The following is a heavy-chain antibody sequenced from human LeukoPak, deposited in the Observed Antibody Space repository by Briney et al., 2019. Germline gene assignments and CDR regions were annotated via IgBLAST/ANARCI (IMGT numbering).Heavy chain of an antibody. D-gene: IGHD6-13*01. Sequence: PGRSLRLSCAASTSTLSTYWMSWVRQAPGKGLEWVANIKQDGGQKYYLDSVKGRFTVSRDNAKKSLYLQMNSLSAEDTAVYYCARLRAAQTYDYWGQGTLLTVSS. V-gene: IGHV3-7*04. CDR3: ARLRAAQTYDY. J-gene: IGHJ4*02. CDR2: IKQDGGQK. CDR1: TSTLSTYW.